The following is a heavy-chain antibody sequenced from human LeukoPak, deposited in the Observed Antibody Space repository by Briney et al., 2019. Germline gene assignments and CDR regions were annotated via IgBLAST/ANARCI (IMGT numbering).Heavy chain of an antibody. Sequence: GGSLRLSCAASGFTFDDYGMSWVRQAPGKGLEWVSGINWNGGSTGYADSVKGRFTISRDNAKNTLYLQMNSLRAEDTAVYYCASIVGGYYPPVEGFDMWGQGTMVIVSS. D-gene: IGHD3-3*01. J-gene: IGHJ3*02. V-gene: IGHV3-20*04. CDR3: ASIVGGYYPPVEGFDM. CDR1: GFTFDDYG. CDR2: INWNGGST.